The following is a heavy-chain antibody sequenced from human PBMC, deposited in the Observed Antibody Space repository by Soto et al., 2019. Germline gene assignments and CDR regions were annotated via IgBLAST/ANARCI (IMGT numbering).Heavy chain of an antibody. CDR3: ARGKYDFWSGYNWFDP. CDR2: INHSGST. Sequence: SETLSLTCTVYGGSFSGYYWSWIRQPPGKGLEWIGEINHSGSTNYNPSLKSRVTISVDTSKNQFSLKLSSVTAADTAVYYCARGKYDFWSGYNWFDPWGQGTLVTVSS. V-gene: IGHV4-34*01. D-gene: IGHD3-3*01. CDR1: GGSFSGYY. J-gene: IGHJ5*02.